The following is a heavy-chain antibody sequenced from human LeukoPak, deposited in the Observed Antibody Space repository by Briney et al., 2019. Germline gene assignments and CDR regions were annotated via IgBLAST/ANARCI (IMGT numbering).Heavy chain of an antibody. Sequence: GKSLRLSCAASGVTFSSHGFYAMHWVRQAPGKGLEWVSAISGSGGSTYYADSVKGRFTISRDNSKNTLYLQMNSMRAEETDVYYCEKSEEMATIRWYFDLWGRGTLVTVSS. D-gene: IGHD5-24*01. CDR1: GVTFSSHGFYA. J-gene: IGHJ2*01. CDR2: ISGSGGST. CDR3: EKSEEMATIRWYFDL. V-gene: IGHV3-23*01.